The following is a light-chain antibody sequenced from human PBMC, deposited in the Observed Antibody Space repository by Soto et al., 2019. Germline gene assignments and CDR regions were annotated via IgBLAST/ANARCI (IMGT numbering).Light chain of an antibody. V-gene: IGKV1-16*02. CDR3: QEYKDYPLT. J-gene: IGKJ4*01. CDR1: QDIINR. CDR2: AAS. Sequence: DIEMTQSPSSLSASVGDRITITCRASQDIINRLVWFQQKPGKAPKSLIYAASNFQSGVPSKFSGSGSGTDFTLTISSLQPEDFATYYCQEYKDYPLTFGGGTRVEIK.